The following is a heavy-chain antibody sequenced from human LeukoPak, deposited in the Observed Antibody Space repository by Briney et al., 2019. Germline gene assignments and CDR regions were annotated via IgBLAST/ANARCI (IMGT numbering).Heavy chain of an antibody. Sequence: SETLSLTCTVSGGSINTYYWSWIRQPAGKGLEWIGRINTGGSTNYNPSLESRVSMSVDASRSQFFLNLTSVTAADTAVYYCARDLIDPGDSGWYGIDYWAREPWSPSPQ. V-gene: IGHV4-4*07. J-gene: IGHJ4*02. CDR3: ARDLIDPGDSGWYGIDY. D-gene: IGHD6-19*01. CDR2: INTGGST. CDR1: GGSINTYY.